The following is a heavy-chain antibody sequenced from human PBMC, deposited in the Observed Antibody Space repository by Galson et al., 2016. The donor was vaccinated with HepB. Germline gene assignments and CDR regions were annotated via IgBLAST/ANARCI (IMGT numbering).Heavy chain of an antibody. Sequence: QSGAEVKKPGESLKISCKGSGYSFTSYWIGWVRQMPGKGLEWMGIIYPGDSDTRYSPSFQGQVTISADKSISTAYLQWSSLKASDTAMFYCASLAAGGDHGTPSYYYYGMDVWGQGTTVTVSS. CDR2: IYPGDSDT. J-gene: IGHJ6*02. CDR1: GYSFTSYW. V-gene: IGHV5-51*01. D-gene: IGHD6-13*01. CDR3: ASLAAGGDHGTPSYYYYGMDV.